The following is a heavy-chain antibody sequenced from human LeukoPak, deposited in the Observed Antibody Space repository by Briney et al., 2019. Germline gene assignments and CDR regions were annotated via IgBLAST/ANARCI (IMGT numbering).Heavy chain of an antibody. CDR2: ISYSGST. V-gene: IGHV4-59*01. CDR1: GGSISSYY. D-gene: IGHD5-18*01. CDR3: ARGVYNYGGHNWFDP. Sequence: SETLSLTCTVSGGSISSYYWSWIRQPPGKGLEWIGYISYSGSTNYNPSLKSRVTISVDTSKNQFSLKLSSVTAADTAVYYCARGVYNYGGHNWFDPWGQGTLVTVSS. J-gene: IGHJ5*02.